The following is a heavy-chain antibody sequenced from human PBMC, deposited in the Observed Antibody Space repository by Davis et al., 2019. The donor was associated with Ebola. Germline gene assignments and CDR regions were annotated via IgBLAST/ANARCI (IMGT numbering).Heavy chain of an antibody. Sequence: SETLSLTCTVSGGSISSGDYYWSWIRQPPGKGLEWIGYIYYSGSTYYNPSLKSRVTISVDTSKNQFSLKLSSVSAADTAVYYCARVDYYYYGMDVWGQGTTVTVSS. CDR2: IYYSGST. CDR1: GGSISSGDYY. V-gene: IGHV4-30-4*02. J-gene: IGHJ6*02. CDR3: ARVDYYYYGMDV.